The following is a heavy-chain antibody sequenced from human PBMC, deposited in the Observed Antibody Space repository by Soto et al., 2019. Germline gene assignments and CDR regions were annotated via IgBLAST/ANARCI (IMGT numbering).Heavy chain of an antibody. J-gene: IGHJ5*01. V-gene: IGHV6-1*01. CDR3: SKLIGNNWLDS. CDR2: TYYRSKWDY. CDR1: GDSVSTNSAT. Sequence: SQTLSRTCAISGDSVSTNSATWDWIRQSPSRGLEWLGRTYYRSKWDYDYAASVKGRININPDTSNNQVSLHLDSVTPDDTVVYYCSKLIGNNWLDSWGQGTPVTVSS. D-gene: IGHD2-8*01.